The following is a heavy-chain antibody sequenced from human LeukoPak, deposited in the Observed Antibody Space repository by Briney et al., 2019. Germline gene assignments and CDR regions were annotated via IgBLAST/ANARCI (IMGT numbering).Heavy chain of an antibody. CDR1: GYTLTDYY. J-gene: IGHJ4*01. CDR3: ARGRRILGGPENAGDFFGF. D-gene: IGHD3-16*01. V-gene: IGHV1-2*02. Sequence: ASVKVSCKASGYTLTDYYLHWVRQAPGQGLKWMGWINPNSGATDYAQSFQARHTMTRDTSIGAGYMELAGLESDDPAVYYCARGRRILGGPENAGDFFGFWGQGSLVTVSS. CDR2: INPNSGAT.